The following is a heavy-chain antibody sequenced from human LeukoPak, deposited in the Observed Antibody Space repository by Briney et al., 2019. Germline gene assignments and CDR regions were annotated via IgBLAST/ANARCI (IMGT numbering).Heavy chain of an antibody. CDR1: GFTFDSYG. D-gene: IGHD2-2*01. Sequence: GGSLRLSCAASGFTFDSYGMNWVRQAPGKGLEWISSISSSSTYIYYADSVKGRFTISRDDAKNSLYLQMNSLRAEDTAVYYCARAYCSSTRCSYYFDSWGQGTLVTVSS. V-gene: IGHV3-21*01. J-gene: IGHJ4*02. CDR2: ISSSSTYI. CDR3: ARAYCSSTRCSYYFDS.